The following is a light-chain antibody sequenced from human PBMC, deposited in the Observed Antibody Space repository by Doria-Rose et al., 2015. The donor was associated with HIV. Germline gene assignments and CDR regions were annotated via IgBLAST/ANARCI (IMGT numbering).Light chain of an antibody. CDR2: DAS. CDR1: QRVKSSY. Sequence: TQSPGTLSLSPGERATLSCRASQRVKSSYLAWCQQKPGQAPRLLIYDASTRATGIPDRFSGSGSGTDLTLTISRLEPEDVAVYYCQQYGTSRGTFGQGTRLEIK. CDR3: QQYGTSRGT. J-gene: IGKJ5*01. V-gene: IGKV3-20*01.